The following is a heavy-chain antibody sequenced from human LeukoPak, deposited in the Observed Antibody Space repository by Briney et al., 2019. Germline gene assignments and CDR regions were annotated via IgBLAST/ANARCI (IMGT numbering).Heavy chain of an antibody. J-gene: IGHJ4*02. D-gene: IGHD1-14*01. CDR2: ISWISGSI. CDR3: TKEGPESFDY. V-gene: IGHV3-9*01. Sequence: SQSLSCAASGFTVDKDAMHWVRHAAGKGLGWVSGISWISGSIGYAESVKGRFTISRDKAKNSLYPQMNSLRAEDTALYYCTKEGPESFDYWGQGTLVTVSS. CDR1: GFTVDKDA.